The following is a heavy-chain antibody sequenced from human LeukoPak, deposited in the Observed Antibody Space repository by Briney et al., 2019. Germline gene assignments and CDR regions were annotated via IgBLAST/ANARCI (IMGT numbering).Heavy chain of an antibody. V-gene: IGHV3-23*01. J-gene: IGHJ4*02. CDR1: GFTFSSYA. CDR3: AKGGYTYASNFDY. Sequence: PGGSLRLSCAASGFTFSSYAMSWVRQAPGKGLEWVSGMSGSGGSTYYADSVKGRFTISRHNSKNTLYLQMNSLRAEDTAVYYCAKGGYTYASNFDYWGQGTLVTVSS. CDR2: MSGSGGST. D-gene: IGHD5-18*01.